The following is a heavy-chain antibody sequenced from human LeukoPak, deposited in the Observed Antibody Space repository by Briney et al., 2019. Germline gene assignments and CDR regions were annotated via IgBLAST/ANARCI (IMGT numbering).Heavy chain of an antibody. CDR3: ARGKTSQNIVTRKTYNWFDP. J-gene: IGHJ5*02. D-gene: IGHD2/OR15-2a*01. V-gene: IGHV3-21*01. CDR2: ISSSSDYI. CDR1: GFTFSSYW. Sequence: GGSLRLSCAASGFTFSSYWMSWVRQAPGKGLEWVSSISSSSDYIYYADSVKGRFTISRDNAKNSLYLQMKSLRAEDTAVYYCARGKTSQNIVTRKTYNWFDPWGQGTLVTVSS.